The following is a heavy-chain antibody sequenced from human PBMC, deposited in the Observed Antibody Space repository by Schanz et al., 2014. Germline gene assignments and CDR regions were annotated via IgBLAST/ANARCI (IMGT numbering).Heavy chain of an antibody. D-gene: IGHD5-12*01. Sequence: EVQLVESGGGLVKPGGSLRLSCEASRFTFSSYSFNWVRQAPGKGLEWVSTVYMSAASTRYADSVKGRFIISRDSSKNTLFLQMNSLRPEDTALYFCARDEGRDGYNLAFDVWGQGTLVTVSS. J-gene: IGHJ3*01. CDR2: VYMSAAST. CDR1: RFTFSSYS. CDR3: ARDEGRDGYNLAFDV. V-gene: IGHV3-21*04.